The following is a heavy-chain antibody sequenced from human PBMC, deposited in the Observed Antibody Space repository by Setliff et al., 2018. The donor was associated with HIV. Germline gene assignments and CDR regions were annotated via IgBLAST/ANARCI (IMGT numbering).Heavy chain of an antibody. CDR3: ARHGLGSRRFLEWSHFDY. V-gene: IGHV4-34*01. CDR2: INHSGST. Sequence: SETLSLTCAVYGGSFSAYHWSWIRQTPGKGLEWLGEINHSGSTAYNLALESRVSMSIDTSKNQFSLKLTSVTAADTAIYCARHGLGSRRFLEWSHFDYWGQGTLVTVSS. D-gene: IGHD3-3*01. J-gene: IGHJ4*02. CDR1: GGSFSAYH.